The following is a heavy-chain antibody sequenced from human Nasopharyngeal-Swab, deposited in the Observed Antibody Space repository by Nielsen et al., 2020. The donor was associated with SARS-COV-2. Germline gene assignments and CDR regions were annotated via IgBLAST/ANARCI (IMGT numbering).Heavy chain of an antibody. J-gene: IGHJ4*02. Sequence: GESLKISCAASGFTFRSYEMNWVRQAPGKGLEWVSYISSSGSTIYYADSVKGRFTISRDNAKNSLYLQMNSLRAEDTAVYYCARHYDPFDYWGQGTLVTVSS. V-gene: IGHV3-48*03. CDR2: ISSSGSTI. CDR1: GFTFRSYE. CDR3: ARHYDPFDY. D-gene: IGHD3-3*01.